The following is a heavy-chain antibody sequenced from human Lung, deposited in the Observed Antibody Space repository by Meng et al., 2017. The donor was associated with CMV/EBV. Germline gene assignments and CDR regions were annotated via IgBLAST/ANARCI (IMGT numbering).Heavy chain of an antibody. J-gene: IGHJ6*02. Sequence: GGSXRLXXAASGFTFSSYGMHWVRQAPGKGLEGVAFIRYDGKNEYYADSVKGRFSISRDDSKNTLYLQMNSLRPEDTAVYYCAKETGPISGGYYYYGIDVXGQGXTVTVSS. V-gene: IGHV3-30*02. D-gene: IGHD3-3*01. CDR3: AKETGPISGGYYYYGIDV. CDR2: IRYDGKNE. CDR1: GFTFSSYG.